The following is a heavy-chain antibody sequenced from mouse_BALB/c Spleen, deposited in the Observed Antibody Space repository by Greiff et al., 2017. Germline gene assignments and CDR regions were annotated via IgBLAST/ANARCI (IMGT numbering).Heavy chain of an antibody. Sequence: QVQLQQSGAELVKPGASVKLSCTASGYTFTSYYMYWVKQRPGQGLEWIGEINPSNGGTNFNEKFKSKATLTVDKSSSTEYMQLSSLTSEDSAVYYCTRSDWDWFAYWGQGTLVTVSA. D-gene: IGHD4-1*01. CDR3: TRSDWDWFAY. CDR2: INPSNGGT. CDR1: GYTFTSYY. J-gene: IGHJ3*01. V-gene: IGHV1S81*02.